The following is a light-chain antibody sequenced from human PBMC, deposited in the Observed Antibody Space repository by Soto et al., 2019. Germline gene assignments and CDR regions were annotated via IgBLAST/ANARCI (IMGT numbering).Light chain of an antibody. V-gene: IGLV2-14*01. CDR2: EVI. CDR3: SSYTSSFNVV. J-gene: IGLJ2*01. CDR1: SSDVGADNY. Sequence: QSALTQPASVSGSPGQSITISCTGTSSDVGADNYVSWYQHHPGKAPKLMIYEVINRPSGVSNRFSGSKSGNTASLTISGLQADDEADYHCSSYTSSFNVVFGGGTQLTVL.